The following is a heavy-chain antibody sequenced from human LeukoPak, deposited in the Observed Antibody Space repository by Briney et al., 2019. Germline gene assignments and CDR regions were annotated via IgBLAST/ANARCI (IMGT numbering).Heavy chain of an antibody. V-gene: IGHV3-66*01. CDR3: AKVEEGWFDP. CDR1: GFTVSSNY. J-gene: IGHJ5*02. Sequence: PGGSLRLSCAASGFTVSSNYMGWVRQAPGRGLEWVSVIYSDTTAYYLDSVKGRFTISRDNSKNTLYLQMNSLSTDDTAVYYCAKVEEGWFDPWGQGTQVTVSS. CDR2: IYSDTTA.